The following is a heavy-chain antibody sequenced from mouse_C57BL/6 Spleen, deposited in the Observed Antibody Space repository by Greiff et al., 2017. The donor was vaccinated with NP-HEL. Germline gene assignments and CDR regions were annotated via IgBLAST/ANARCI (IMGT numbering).Heavy chain of an antibody. D-gene: IGHD1-1*01. Sequence: QVQLKQPGAELVKPGASVKLSCKASGYTFTSYWMHWVKQRPGQGLEWIGMIHPNSGSTNYNEKFKSKATLTVDKSSSTAYMQLSSLTSEDSAVYYCARDGSSYGDYWGQGTTLTVSS. CDR1: GYTFTSYW. V-gene: IGHV1-64*01. CDR2: IHPNSGST. CDR3: ARDGSSYGDY. J-gene: IGHJ2*01.